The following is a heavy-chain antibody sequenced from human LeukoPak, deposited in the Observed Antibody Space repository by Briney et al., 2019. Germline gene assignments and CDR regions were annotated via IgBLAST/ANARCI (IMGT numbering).Heavy chain of an antibody. J-gene: IGHJ4*02. CDR3: AKDFSTVTLGYFDS. V-gene: IGHV3-23*01. CDR2: ISGST. CDR1: GFTFITYA. Sequence: PGWALILSCAASGFTFITYAMSWVRQAPGKGLEWVSGISGSTYYADSVKGRFTISRDNSKNTLYLQMNSLRAEDTAVYYCAKDFSTVTLGYFDSWGQGTLVTVSS. D-gene: IGHD4-17*01.